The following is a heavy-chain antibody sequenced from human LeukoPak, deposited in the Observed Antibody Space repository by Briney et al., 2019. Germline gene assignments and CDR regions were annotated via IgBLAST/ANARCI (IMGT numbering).Heavy chain of an antibody. Sequence: SETLSLTCAVYGGSFSGYYWSWIRQPPGKGLEWIGEINHSGSTNYNPSLKSRVTISVDTSKNQFSLKLSSVTAADTAVYYCARGPAVTYYYGMDVWGQGATVTVSS. J-gene: IGHJ6*02. CDR3: ARGPAVTYYYGMDV. D-gene: IGHD4-17*01. V-gene: IGHV4-34*01. CDR2: INHSGST. CDR1: GGSFSGYY.